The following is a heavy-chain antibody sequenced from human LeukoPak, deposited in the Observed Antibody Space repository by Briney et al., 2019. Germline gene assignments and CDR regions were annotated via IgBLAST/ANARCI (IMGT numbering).Heavy chain of an antibody. CDR2: ISSDGNNK. J-gene: IGHJ3*01. V-gene: IGHV3-30-3*01. CDR1: GFPFNTFV. D-gene: IGHD1-7*01. CDR3: ARRAQELGDVFDY. Sequence: CAASGFPFNTFVMSWVRQAPGKGLEWVAVISSDGNNKYYANSVKGRFTISRDNSKTTLFPQMDSLRPEDTALYYCARRAQELGDVFDYWGQGTMVTVSS.